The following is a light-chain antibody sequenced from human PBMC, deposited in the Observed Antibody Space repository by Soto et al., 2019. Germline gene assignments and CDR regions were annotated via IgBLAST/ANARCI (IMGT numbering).Light chain of an antibody. CDR3: QQDNSAPLT. CDR2: AAS. J-gene: IGKJ4*01. CDR1: QGISSY. Sequence: AIRMTQSPSSLSASTGDRVTITCRASQGISSYLAWYQQKPGKAPKLLIYAASTLQSGVPSRFSGSGSGTDFTLTISCLQSEDFATYYCQQDNSAPLTFGGG. V-gene: IGKV1-8*01.